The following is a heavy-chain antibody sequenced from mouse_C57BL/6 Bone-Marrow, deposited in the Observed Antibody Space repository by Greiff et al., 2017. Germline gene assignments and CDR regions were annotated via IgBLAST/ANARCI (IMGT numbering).Heavy chain of an antibody. CDR3: ARRDGTYYFDY. D-gene: IGHD2-3*01. CDR2: IDPEDGET. Sequence: VQLKQSGAELVKPGASVKLSCTASGFNINDYYMHWVKQRPEQGLAWIGRIDPEDGETKYASKFPGQATITACTSSNTASLQLSILTSEDTAVYYCARRDGTYYFDYWGRGTALTVSA. CDR1: GFNINDYY. V-gene: IGHV14-2*01. J-gene: IGHJ2*01.